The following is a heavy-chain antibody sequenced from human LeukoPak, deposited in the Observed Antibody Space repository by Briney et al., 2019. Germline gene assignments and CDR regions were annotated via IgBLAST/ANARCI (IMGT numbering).Heavy chain of an antibody. V-gene: IGHV3-48*03. Sequence: GGSLRLSCAASGFTFSSYAMHWVRQAPGKGLEWVSYISSSGSTIYYADSVKGRFTISRDNAKNSLYLQMNSLRAEDTAVYYCARESSGWYSVEGAFDIWGQGTMVTVSS. D-gene: IGHD6-19*01. CDR1: GFTFSSYA. J-gene: IGHJ3*02. CDR3: ARESSGWYSVEGAFDI. CDR2: ISSSGSTI.